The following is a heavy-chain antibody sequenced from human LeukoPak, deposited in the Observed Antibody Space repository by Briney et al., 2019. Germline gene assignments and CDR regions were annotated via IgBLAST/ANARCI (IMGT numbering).Heavy chain of an antibody. V-gene: IGHV4-4*02. Sequence: PSETLSLTCAVSGDSISSSNWWSWVRQPPGKGLEWIGEIYHSGSTNYNPSLKSRVTISVDTSKNQFSLKLSSVTAADTAVYYCARRKSSSWYLNWFDPWGQGTLVTVSS. CDR1: GDSISSSNW. CDR2: IYHSGST. CDR3: ARRKSSSWYLNWFDP. D-gene: IGHD6-13*01. J-gene: IGHJ5*02.